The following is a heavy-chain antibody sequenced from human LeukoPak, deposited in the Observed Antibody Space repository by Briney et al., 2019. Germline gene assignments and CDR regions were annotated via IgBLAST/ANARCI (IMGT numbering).Heavy chain of an antibody. V-gene: IGHV1-69*01. D-gene: IGHD2-2*01. Sequence: SVKVSCKASGGTFSSYAISWVRQAPGQGLEWMGGIIPIFGTANYAQKFQGRVTITADESTSTAYMELSSLRSEDTAVYYCARDRENGYCSSTSCYRLDYWGQGTLVTVSS. CDR3: ARDRENGYCSSTSCYRLDY. CDR2: IIPIFGTA. J-gene: IGHJ4*02. CDR1: GGTFSSYA.